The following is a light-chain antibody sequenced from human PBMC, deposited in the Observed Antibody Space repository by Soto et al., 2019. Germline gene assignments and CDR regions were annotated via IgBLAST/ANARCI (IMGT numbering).Light chain of an antibody. CDR3: VAWDDSLSALFV. CDR2: NDN. Sequence: QSVLTQPPSASGTPGQRVTISCSGSSSNIGSNTVNWYQQFPGTAPKLLIYNDNQRPSGVPDRFSGSKSGTSASLAISGLQSEDEADYYCVAWDDSLSALFVFGAGTKLTVL. V-gene: IGLV1-44*01. CDR1: SSNIGSNT. J-gene: IGLJ1*01.